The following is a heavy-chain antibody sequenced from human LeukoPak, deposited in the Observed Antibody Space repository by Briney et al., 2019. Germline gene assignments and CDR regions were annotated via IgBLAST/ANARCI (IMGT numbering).Heavy chain of an antibody. CDR1: GYTFTGYY. Sequence: ASVKVSCKASGYTFTGYYMHWVRQAPGQGLEWMGWINPNSGGTNYAQKFQGRVTMTRDTSISTAYMELSSLRSEDTAVYYCARGWVPAAILHYWGQGTLVTVSS. CDR2: INPNSGGT. CDR3: ARGWVPAAILHY. V-gene: IGHV1-2*02. J-gene: IGHJ4*02. D-gene: IGHD2-2*01.